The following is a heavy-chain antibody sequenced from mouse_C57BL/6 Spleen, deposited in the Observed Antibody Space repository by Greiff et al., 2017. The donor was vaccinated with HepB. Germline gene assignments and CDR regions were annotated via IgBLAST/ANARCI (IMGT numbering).Heavy chain of an antibody. D-gene: IGHD4-1*01. V-gene: IGHV1-50*01. J-gene: IGHJ1*03. Sequence: VQLQQPGAELVKPGASVKLSCKASGYTFTSYWMQWVKQRPGQGLEWIGEIDPSDSYTNYNQKFKGKATLTVDTSSSTAYMQLSSLTSEDSAVYYCARSDWSYWYFDVWGTGTTVTVSS. CDR2: IDPSDSYT. CDR3: ARSDWSYWYFDV. CDR1: GYTFTSYW.